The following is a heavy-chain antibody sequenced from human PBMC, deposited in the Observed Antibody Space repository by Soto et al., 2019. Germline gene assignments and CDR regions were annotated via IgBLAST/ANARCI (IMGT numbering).Heavy chain of an antibody. D-gene: IGHD3-3*01. J-gene: IGHJ4*02. CDR1: GFTFSSYW. CDR3: ARFRFLEWLSDY. Sequence: GGSLRLSCAASGFTFSSYWMTWVRQAPGKGLEWVANIKQDGSERYYVDSVKGRFTISRDNAKSSLYLQMNSLRAEDTAVYYCARFRFLEWLSDYWGQGTLVTVSS. CDR2: IKQDGSER. V-gene: IGHV3-7*01.